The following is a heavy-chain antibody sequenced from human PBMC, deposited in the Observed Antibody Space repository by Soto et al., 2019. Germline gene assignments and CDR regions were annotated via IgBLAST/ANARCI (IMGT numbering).Heavy chain of an antibody. V-gene: IGHV3-11*06. D-gene: IGHD2-15*01. CDR2: ISSSSSYR. CDR1: TFSDYH. J-gene: IGHJ4*02. CDR3: ARHTSEGGTYSHFDY. Sequence: TFSDYHMSWIRQAPGKGLEWVSYISSSSSYRKYADSVKGRFTISRDTAKNSLNLQMSSLRAEDTAVYYCARHTSEGGTYSHFDYWGQGALVTVSS.